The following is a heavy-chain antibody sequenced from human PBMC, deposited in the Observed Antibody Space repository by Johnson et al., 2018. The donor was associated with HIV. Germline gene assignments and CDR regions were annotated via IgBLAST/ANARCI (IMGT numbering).Heavy chain of an antibody. CDR1: GFTFSS. CDR3: ARDDDVKAFDI. J-gene: IGHJ3*02. Sequence: QVQLVESGGGVVQPGRSLRLSCAASGFTFSSMHWDRQAPGKGLEWVAVISYDGSNKYYADSVKGRFTISRDNSKNTLYLQMKSLSPEDTAVYFCARDDDVKAFDIWGQGTMVTVSS. CDR2: ISYDGSNK. D-gene: IGHD1-1*01. V-gene: IGHV3-30-3*01.